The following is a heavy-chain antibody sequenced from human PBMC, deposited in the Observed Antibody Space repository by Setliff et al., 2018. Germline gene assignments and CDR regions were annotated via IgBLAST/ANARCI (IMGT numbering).Heavy chain of an antibody. V-gene: IGHV3-21*01. CDR2: ISSSSSYI. J-gene: IGHJ5*02. CDR1: GFTFSSYS. CDR3: ARVPSTRGYSGYDS. Sequence: GGSLRLSCAASGFTFSSYSMNWVRQAPRKGLEWVSSISSSSSYIYYADSVKGRFTISRDNAKNSLYLQMNSLRAEDTAVYYCARVPSTRGYSGYDSWGQGTLVTSPQ. D-gene: IGHD5-12*01.